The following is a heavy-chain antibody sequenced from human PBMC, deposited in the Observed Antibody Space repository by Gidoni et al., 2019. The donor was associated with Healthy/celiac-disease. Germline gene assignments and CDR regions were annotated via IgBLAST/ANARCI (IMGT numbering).Heavy chain of an antibody. CDR3: ARDNEDYVWGSYRGGLYYFDY. V-gene: IGHV4-39*07. CDR1: GGSISSSGYY. Sequence: QLQLQESGPGLVKPSETLSLTCTVSGGSISSSGYYWGWIRQPPGKGLEWIGSIYYSGSTYYNPSLKSRVTISVDTSKNQFSLKLSSVTAADTAVYYCARDNEDYVWGSYRGGLYYFDYWGQGTLVTVSS. J-gene: IGHJ4*02. D-gene: IGHD3-16*02. CDR2: IYYSGST.